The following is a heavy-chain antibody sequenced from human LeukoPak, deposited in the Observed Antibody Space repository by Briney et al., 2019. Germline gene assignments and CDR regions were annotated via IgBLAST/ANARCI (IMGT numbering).Heavy chain of an antibody. D-gene: IGHD7-27*01. J-gene: IGHJ5*02. Sequence: SQTLSLTCAISGDSVSSNSAAWNWIRQSPSRGLEWLGRTYYRSKWYNDYAVSVKSRITTNPDTSKNQFSLQLNSVTPEDTAVYYCAREGTNWGFVVGWFDPWGQGTLVTVSS. CDR1: GDSVSSNSAA. CDR3: AREGTNWGFVVGWFDP. CDR2: TYYRSKWYN. V-gene: IGHV6-1*01.